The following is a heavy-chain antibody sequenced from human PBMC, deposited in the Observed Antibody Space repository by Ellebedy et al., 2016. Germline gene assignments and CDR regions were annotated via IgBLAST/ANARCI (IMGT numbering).Heavy chain of an antibody. CDR1: GFTFSSYS. D-gene: IGHD6-6*01. Sequence: GESLKISXAASGFTFSSYSMNWVRQAPGKGLEWVSAISGSGGSTYYADSVKGRFTISRDNSKNTLYLQMNSLRAEDTAVYYCAKGPSSSSRVGFDPWGQGTLVTVSS. V-gene: IGHV3-23*01. J-gene: IGHJ5*02. CDR2: ISGSGGST. CDR3: AKGPSSSSRVGFDP.